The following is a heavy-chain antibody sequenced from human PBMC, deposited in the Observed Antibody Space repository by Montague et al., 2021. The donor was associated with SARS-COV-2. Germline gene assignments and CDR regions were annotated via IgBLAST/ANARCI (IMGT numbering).Heavy chain of an antibody. J-gene: IGHJ4*02. CDR2: MHFTGNT. Sequence: SETLSLTCSVSGDSITNHYWSWIRQPAGKGLEWTGRMHFTGNTNFSPFFSSRLTMSADTSKNQFSLKLTSVTAADTAIYFCARDRFDFGAESQEYIDFWGQGALVTVSS. CDR1: GDSITNHY. V-gene: IGHV4-4*07. D-gene: IGHD4/OR15-4a*01. CDR3: ARDRFDFGAESQEYIDF.